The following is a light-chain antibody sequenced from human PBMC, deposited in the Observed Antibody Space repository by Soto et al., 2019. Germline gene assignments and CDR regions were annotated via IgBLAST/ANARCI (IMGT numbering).Light chain of an antibody. J-gene: IGKJ4*01. CDR2: GAS. CDR3: QRYNSWPLT. V-gene: IGKV3-15*01. CDR1: QSVSSK. Sequence: EIVMTQSPATLSVSPGERATHSCRASQSVSSKLAWYQQKPGQAPRLLIYGASTRATGIPTRFSGSGSGTEFTLTISSLQSEDFAVYSCQRYNSWPLTFGAGTKVEIK.